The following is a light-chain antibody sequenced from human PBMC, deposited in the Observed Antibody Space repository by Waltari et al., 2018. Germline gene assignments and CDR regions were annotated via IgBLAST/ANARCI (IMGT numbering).Light chain of an antibody. V-gene: IGKV3-15*01. Sequence: EIVMTQSPATLSVSPGATATLSCRASQSGSSNLAWYQQEPGQAPRFLIYGASTRATGIPARVSGSGSGTEFTLTISSLQSEDFAVYYCQQYNNWSTWTFGQGTKVEIK. J-gene: IGKJ1*01. CDR3: QQYNNWSTWT. CDR2: GAS. CDR1: QSGSSN.